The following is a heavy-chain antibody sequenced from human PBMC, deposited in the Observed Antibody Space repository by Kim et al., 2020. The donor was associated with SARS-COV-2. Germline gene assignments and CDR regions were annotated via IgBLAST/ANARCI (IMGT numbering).Heavy chain of an antibody. CDR3: VRRVGNSWYNH. V-gene: IGHV4-34*01. J-gene: IGHJ1*01. Sequence: SETLSLTCAVYGGSFSGYFWSWIRQSPGERLEWIGEIDYGGSTNYNPSFMSRVTISVDTSKNQFSLKLTSVTAADTAMYYCVRRVGNSWYNHWGQGT. D-gene: IGHD6-13*01. CDR1: GGSFSGYF. CDR2: IDYGGST.